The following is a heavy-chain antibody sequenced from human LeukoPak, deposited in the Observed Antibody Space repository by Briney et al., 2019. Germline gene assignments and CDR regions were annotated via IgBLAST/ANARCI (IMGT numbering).Heavy chain of an antibody. J-gene: IGHJ4*02. CDR3: ARNARGPGDF. D-gene: IGHD2-2*01. Sequence: GGSLRLSCAASGFTFSSDWMSWVRQAPGKGREWVANIKQDGSENYSVDSVNGRFTISRDNAKNSLYLQMNSLRAEDTAIYYCARNARGPGDFWGQGTVVTVSS. CDR1: GFTFSSDW. CDR2: IKQDGSEN. V-gene: IGHV3-7*01.